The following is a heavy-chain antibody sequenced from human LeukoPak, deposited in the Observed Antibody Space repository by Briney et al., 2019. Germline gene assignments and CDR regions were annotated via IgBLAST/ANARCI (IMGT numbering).Heavy chain of an antibody. CDR1: GYTFTSYG. CDR3: ARVVYSSGWYGDDAFDI. CDR2: ISAYNGNT. Sequence: ASVKVSCKASGYTFTSYGISWVRQAPGQGLEWMGWISAYNGNTNYAQKLQGRVTMTTDTSTSTAYMELRSLRSDDTVVYYCARVVYSSGWYGDDAFDIWGQGTMVTVSS. V-gene: IGHV1-18*01. J-gene: IGHJ3*02. D-gene: IGHD6-19*01.